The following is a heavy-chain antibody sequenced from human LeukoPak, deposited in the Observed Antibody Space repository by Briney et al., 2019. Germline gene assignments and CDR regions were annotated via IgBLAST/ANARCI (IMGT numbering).Heavy chain of an antibody. CDR3: ARDLAYSRLDY. V-gene: IGHV3-7*01. CDR2: INPDGNKK. Sequence: GGSLRLSCAASGFTFSSYWMHWVRHAPGKGLEWVASINPDGNKKYSADSVKGRFTISRDNAENSLYLQMNSLRVEDTAFYYCARDLAYSRLDYWGQGMLVTVSS. J-gene: IGHJ4*02. CDR1: GFTFSSYW. D-gene: IGHD5-18*01.